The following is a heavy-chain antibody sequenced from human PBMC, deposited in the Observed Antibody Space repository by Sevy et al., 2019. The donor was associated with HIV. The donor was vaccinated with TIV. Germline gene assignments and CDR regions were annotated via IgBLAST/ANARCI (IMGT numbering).Heavy chain of an antibody. J-gene: IGHJ4*02. CDR3: ARGKVSDSSSHNRFLYYFDY. D-gene: IGHD6-6*01. CDR2: INHSGST. V-gene: IGHV4-34*01. CDR1: GGSFSGYY. Sequence: SETLSLTCAVYGGSFSGYYWSWIRRPPGKGLEWIGEINHSGSTNYNPSLKSRVTISVDTSKNQFSLKLSSVTAADTAVYYCARGKVSDSSSHNRFLYYFDYWGQGTLVTVSS.